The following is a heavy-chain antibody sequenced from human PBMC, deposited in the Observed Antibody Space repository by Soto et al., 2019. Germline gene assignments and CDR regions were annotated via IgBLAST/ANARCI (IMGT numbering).Heavy chain of an antibody. Sequence: GGSLRLSCAASGFTFSNAWMNWVRQAPGKGLEWVGRIKSKTDGGTTDYAAPVKGRFTISRDDSKNTLYLQMNSLKTEDTAVYYCTTDPPAVGDYYYYYGMDVWGQGTTVTVSS. CDR1: GFTFSNAW. D-gene: IGHD1-26*01. J-gene: IGHJ6*02. V-gene: IGHV3-15*07. CDR3: TTDPPAVGDYYYYYGMDV. CDR2: IKSKTDGGTT.